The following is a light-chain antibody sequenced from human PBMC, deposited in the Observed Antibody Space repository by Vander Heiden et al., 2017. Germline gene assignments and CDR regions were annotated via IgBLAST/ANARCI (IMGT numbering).Light chain of an antibody. V-gene: IGKV1-39*01. J-gene: IGKJ5*01. CDR3: QQRDSTPVT. CDR1: QSISSY. Sequence: DIQMTQSPSSLSASVGDRVTITCRASQSISSYLNWYQQKPGKAPKLLIYAASRWQSGGLARFSGSGSGTYFTLTISSLQPEDCATDYCQQRDSTPVTFGQGTLMEIK. CDR2: AAS.